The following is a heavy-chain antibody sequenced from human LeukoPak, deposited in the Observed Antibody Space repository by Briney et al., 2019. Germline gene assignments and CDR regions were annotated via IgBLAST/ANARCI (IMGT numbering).Heavy chain of an antibody. D-gene: IGHD4-17*01. CDR1: GFTFSSYA. J-gene: IGHJ5*02. V-gene: IGHV3-23*01. CDR3: ARGRRRGYGDYYFLRPFDP. CDR2: ISGSGDNT. Sequence: PGGSLRLSCAASGFTFSSYAMSWVRQAPGKGLEWVSGISGSGDNTYYADSVKGRFTISRDNAETTLSLQVNSLRAEDTAVYYCARGRRRGYGDYYFLRPFDPWGQGTLVTVSS.